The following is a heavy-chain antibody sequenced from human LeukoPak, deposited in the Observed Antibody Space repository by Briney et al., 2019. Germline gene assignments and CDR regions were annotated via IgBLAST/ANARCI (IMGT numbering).Heavy chain of an antibody. CDR2: IYSGGST. V-gene: IGHV3-53*01. CDR1: GFTVNSNL. CDR3: ARGVAAVWYGLDV. Sequence: PGGSLRLSCAASGFTVNSNLMSWDRQAPGKGLEWVSVIYSGGSTHYADSVKGRFTISRDNSKNTVHLEMNSLRVEDTALYYCARGVAAVWYGLDVWGQGTTVTVSS. D-gene: IGHD6-13*01. J-gene: IGHJ6*02.